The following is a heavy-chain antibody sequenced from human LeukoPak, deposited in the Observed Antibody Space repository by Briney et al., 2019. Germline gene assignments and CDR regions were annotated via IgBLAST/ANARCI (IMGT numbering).Heavy chain of an antibody. D-gene: IGHD2-2*02. V-gene: IGHV4-39*02. CDR2: IYYSGTT. CDR3: AKRTTGYCISTSCYNS. CDR1: GGSINTNNYY. J-gene: IGHJ5*02. Sequence: SETLSLTCTVSGGSINTNNYYWGWIRQPPGKGLEWIGSIYYSGTTYYNPSLERRLTIAIDTSKNLFSLKVSDVTAADTAVYVCAKRTTGYCISTSCYNSWGQGTLVTVPS.